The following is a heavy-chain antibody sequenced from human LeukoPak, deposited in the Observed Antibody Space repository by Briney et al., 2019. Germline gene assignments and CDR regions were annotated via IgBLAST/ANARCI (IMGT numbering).Heavy chain of an antibody. CDR2: IWYDGSNK. Sequence: PGGSPRLSCAASGFIFSNYGMHWVRQAPGKGLEWVAVIWYDGSNKYYADSVKGRFTVSRDNSKNTVYLQMNSLRAEDTAVYYCARGLRNTDTFDIWGQGTMVTVSS. V-gene: IGHV3-33*01. CDR3: ARGLRNTDTFDI. J-gene: IGHJ3*02. CDR1: GFIFSNYG.